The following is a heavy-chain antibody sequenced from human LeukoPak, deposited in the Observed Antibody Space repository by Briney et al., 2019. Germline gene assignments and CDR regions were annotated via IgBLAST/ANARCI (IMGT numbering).Heavy chain of an antibody. CDR1: GGSISSGTYY. J-gene: IGHJ6*03. D-gene: IGHD2-2*01. Sequence: SETLSLTCTVSGGSISSGTYYWGWIRQPPGKGLEWIGRIYYSGSTYYNPSLKTRVPISVDTSKNQFSLKLNSVTAADTAVYYCARRPLPQGLYYYYYFYMDVWGKGTAVTVSS. CDR3: ARRPLPQGLYYYYYFYMDV. CDR2: IYYSGST. V-gene: IGHV4-39*01.